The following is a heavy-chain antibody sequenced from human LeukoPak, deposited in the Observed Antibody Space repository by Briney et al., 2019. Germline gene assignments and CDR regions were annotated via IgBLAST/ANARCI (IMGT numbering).Heavy chain of an antibody. CDR1: GYTFTSYA. D-gene: IGHD5-24*01. J-gene: IGHJ4*02. CDR3: AISPLEMATTEERADY. V-gene: IGHV7-4-1*02. CDR2: INTNTGNP. Sequence: GASVKVSCKAPGYTFTSYAMNWVRQAPGQGLEWMGWINTNTGNPTYAQGFTGRFVFSLDTSVSTAYLQISSLKAEDTAVYYCAISPLEMATTEERADYWGQGTLVTVSS.